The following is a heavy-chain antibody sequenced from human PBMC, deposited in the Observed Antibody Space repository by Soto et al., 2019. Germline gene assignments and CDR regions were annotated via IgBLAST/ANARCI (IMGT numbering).Heavy chain of an antibody. CDR3: AKAVPAAIYYYYYMDV. D-gene: IGHD2-2*01. V-gene: IGHV3-23*01. CDR2: ISGSGGST. CDR1: GFTFSSYA. Sequence: GGSLRLSCAASGFTFSSYAMSWVRQAPGKGLEWVSAISGSGGSTYYADSVKGRFTISRDNSKNTLYLQMNSLRAEDTAVYYCAKAVPAAIYYYYYMDVWGKGTTVTV. J-gene: IGHJ6*03.